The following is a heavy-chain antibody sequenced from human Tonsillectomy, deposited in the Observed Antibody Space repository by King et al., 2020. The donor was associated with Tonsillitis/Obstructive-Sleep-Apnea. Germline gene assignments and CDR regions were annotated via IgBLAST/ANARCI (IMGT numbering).Heavy chain of an antibody. CDR2: INPSGGST. V-gene: IGHV1-46*01. Sequence: VQLVESGAEVKKPGASVKVSCTASGYTFSSYSMHWVRQAPGQGLEWMGTINPSGGSTSYAQKFKGRVTMTRDTSTSTVCMELSSLRSEDTAVYYCARTTGSGYYWERYFQHWGQGTLVTVSS. D-gene: IGHD3-3*01. CDR1: GYTFSSYS. CDR3: ARTTGSGYYWERYFQH. J-gene: IGHJ1*01.